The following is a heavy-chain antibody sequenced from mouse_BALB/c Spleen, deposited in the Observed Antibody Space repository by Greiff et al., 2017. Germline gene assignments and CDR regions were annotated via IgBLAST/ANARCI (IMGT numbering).Heavy chain of an antibody. D-gene: IGHD2-2*01. CDR2: ISYSGST. CDR3: ARKENGYVWYFDV. J-gene: IGHJ1*01. CDR1: GDSITSCY. Sequence: VQLKQSGPSLVKPSQTLSLTCSVTGDSITSCYWNWIRKFPGNKLEYMGYISYSGSTYYNPSLKSRISITRDTSKNQYYLQLNSVTTEDTATYYCARKENGYVWYFDVWGAGTTVTVSS. V-gene: IGHV3-8*02.